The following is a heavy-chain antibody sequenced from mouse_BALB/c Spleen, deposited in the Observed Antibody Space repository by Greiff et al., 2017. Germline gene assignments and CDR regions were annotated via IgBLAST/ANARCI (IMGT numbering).Heavy chain of an antibody. CDR3: ARAYGFYAMDY. D-gene: IGHD2-10*02. Sequence: VQLKQSGAELVKPGASVKLSCTASGFNIKDTYMHWVKQRPEQGLEWIGRIDPANGNTKYDPKFQGKATITADTSSNTAYLQLSSLTSEDTAVYYCARAYGFYAMDYWVKEPQSPSPQ. CDR2: IDPANGNT. V-gene: IGHV14-3*02. CDR1: GFNIKDTY. J-gene: IGHJ4*01.